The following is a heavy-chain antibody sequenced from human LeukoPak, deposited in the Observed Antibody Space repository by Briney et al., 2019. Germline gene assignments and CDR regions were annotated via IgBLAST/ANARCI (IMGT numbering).Heavy chain of an antibody. CDR1: GGSISSSSYY. V-gene: IGHV4-39*07. CDR2: INHSGST. D-gene: IGHD6-13*01. J-gene: IGHJ5*02. CDR3: ARGHAAAMSLVWFDP. Sequence: SSETLSLTCTVSGGSISSSSYYWSWIRQPPGKGLEWIGEINHSGSTNYNPSLKSRVTISVDTSKNQFSLKLSSVTAADTAVYYCARGHAAAMSLVWFDPWGQGTLVTVSS.